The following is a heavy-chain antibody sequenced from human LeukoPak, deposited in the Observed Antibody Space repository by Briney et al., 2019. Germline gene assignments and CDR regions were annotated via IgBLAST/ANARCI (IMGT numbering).Heavy chain of an antibody. CDR2: INPNRGGT. J-gene: IGHJ4*02. D-gene: IGHD2-21*01. CDR1: GYTFTGYY. Sequence: ASVKVSCKASGYTFTGYYMHWVRQAPGQGLEWMGWINPNRGGTNYAQKFQGRVTMTRDTSISTAYMELSRLRSDDTAVYYCARGGSEPWLDYWGQGTLVTVSS. CDR3: ARGGSEPWLDY. V-gene: IGHV1-2*02.